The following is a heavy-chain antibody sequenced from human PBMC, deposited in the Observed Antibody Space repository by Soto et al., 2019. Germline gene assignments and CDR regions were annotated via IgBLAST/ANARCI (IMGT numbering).Heavy chain of an antibody. CDR2: IIPIFGTA. V-gene: IGHV1-69*13. J-gene: IGHJ5*02. CDR1: GGTFSSYA. CDR3: ARVGDFFGLVKGNNWFDP. D-gene: IGHD3-3*01. Sequence: ASVKVSCKASGGTFSSYAISWVRQAPGQGLEWMGGIIPIFGTANYAQKFQGRVTITADESTSTAYMELSSLRSEDTAVYYCARVGDFFGLVKGNNWFDPWGQGTLVTVSS.